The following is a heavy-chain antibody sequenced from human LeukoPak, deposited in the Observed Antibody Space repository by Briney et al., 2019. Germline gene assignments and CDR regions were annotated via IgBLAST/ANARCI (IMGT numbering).Heavy chain of an antibody. CDR1: GFTFSSYA. CDR2: ISYDGSNK. J-gene: IGHJ4*02. V-gene: IGHV3-30-3*01. D-gene: IGHD3-22*01. CDR3: ARDRLYYYDSTVSCLHY. Sequence: GRSLRLSCAASGFTFSSYAMHWVRQAPGKGLEWVAVISYDGSNKYYADSVKGRFTISRDNSKNTLYLQMNSLRAEDTAVYYCARDRLYYYDSTVSCLHYWGQGTLVTVSS.